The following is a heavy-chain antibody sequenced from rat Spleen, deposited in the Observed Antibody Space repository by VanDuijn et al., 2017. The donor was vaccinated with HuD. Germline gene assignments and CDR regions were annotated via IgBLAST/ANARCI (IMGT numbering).Heavy chain of an antibody. Sequence: EVQLVESGGGLVQPGRSLKLSCAASGFTFSNYGMHWIRQAPTKGLEWVASISPSGGSTYYRDSVKGRFTISRDNAKSTLYLQMDGLRSEDTATYCGAIIPTHVMDAWGQGASVTVSS. CDR2: ISPSGGST. CDR1: GFTFSNYG. CDR3: AIIPTHVMDA. J-gene: IGHJ4*01. D-gene: IGHD2-1*01. V-gene: IGHV5-19*01.